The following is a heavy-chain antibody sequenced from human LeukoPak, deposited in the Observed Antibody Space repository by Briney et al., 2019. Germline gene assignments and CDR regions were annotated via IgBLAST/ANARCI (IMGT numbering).Heavy chain of an antibody. J-gene: IGHJ4*02. CDR1: GFTFSSYN. CDR3: ATESGTYSGTCFDY. D-gene: IGHD1-26*01. Sequence: GGSLRLSCAASGFTFSSYNMNWVRQAPGKGLEWVSYISSSSDTIYYADSVKGRFTISRDNAKNSLYLQMNSLRAEDTAVYFCATESGTYSGTCFDYWGQGTLVTVSS. V-gene: IGHV3-48*01. CDR2: ISSSSDTI.